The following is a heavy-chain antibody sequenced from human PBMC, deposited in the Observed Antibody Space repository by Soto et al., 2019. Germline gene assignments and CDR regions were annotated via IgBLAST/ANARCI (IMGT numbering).Heavy chain of an antibody. CDR3: AAPLRYFDRDRYYYYYMDV. CDR1: GFTFTSSA. J-gene: IGHJ6*03. Sequence: SVKVSCKASGFTFTSSAMQWVRQARGQRLEWIGWIVVGSGNTNYAQKFQERVTITRDMSTSTAYMELSSLRSEDTAVYYCAAPLRYFDRDRYYYYYMDVWGKGTTVTVSS. CDR2: IVVGSGNT. V-gene: IGHV1-58*02. D-gene: IGHD3-9*01.